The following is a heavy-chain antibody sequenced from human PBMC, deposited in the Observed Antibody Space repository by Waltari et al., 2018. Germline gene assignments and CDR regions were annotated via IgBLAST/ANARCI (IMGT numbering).Heavy chain of an antibody. CDR1: EFALGGYY. J-gene: IGHJ3*01. Sequence: QVQLVDSGGGLIQPGECLRLSCLASEFALGGYYMTWIRQAPGKGLEWISYMEGTGNITKYADSVKGRFTVSRDNAKNSLYLQMDSRRADDTAVYFCARDFRHGASDVWGRGTMVTVA. CDR3: ARDFRHGASDV. V-gene: IGHV3-11*04. CDR2: MEGTGNIT.